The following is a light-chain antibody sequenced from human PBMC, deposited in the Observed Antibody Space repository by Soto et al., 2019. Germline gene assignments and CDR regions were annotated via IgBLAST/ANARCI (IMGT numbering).Light chain of an antibody. J-gene: IGKJ1*01. CDR1: QSVSSY. Sequence: EIVLTQSPGTLSLSPWERATLSCRASQSVSSYLAWYQQKPGQAPRLLIYDASTRATGISARFSGSGSGTDFTLTISSLEPEDFAVYYCQQRSNWPVTFGQGTKVEV. CDR3: QQRSNWPVT. V-gene: IGKV3-11*01. CDR2: DAS.